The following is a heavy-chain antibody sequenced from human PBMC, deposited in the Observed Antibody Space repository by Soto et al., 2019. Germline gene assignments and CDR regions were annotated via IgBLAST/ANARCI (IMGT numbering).Heavy chain of an antibody. CDR1: GGSISSSSYY. Sequence: QLQLQESGPGLVKPSETLSLTCTVSGGSISSSSYYWGWIRQPPGKGLEWIGSIYYSGSTYYNPSLKIRVTISVDTSKNQFSLKLSSVTAADTAVYYCASPEYYYDSSGYFSLSFDYWGQGTLVTVSS. CDR2: IYYSGST. CDR3: ASPEYYYDSSGYFSLSFDY. J-gene: IGHJ4*02. D-gene: IGHD3-22*01. V-gene: IGHV4-39*01.